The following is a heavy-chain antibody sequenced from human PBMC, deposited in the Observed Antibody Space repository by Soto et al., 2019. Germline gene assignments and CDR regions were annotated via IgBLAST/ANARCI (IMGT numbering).Heavy chain of an antibody. Sequence: GSLRLSCAASGFTFSSYWMSCVRQAPGKGLEWVANIKEDGSERYYVDSVKGRFTISRDNAKNSLYLQMNSLRAEDTAVYYCARATGADKEDYWGQGTLVTVSS. CDR1: GFTFSSYW. CDR2: IKEDGSER. J-gene: IGHJ4*02. V-gene: IGHV3-7*04. D-gene: IGHD3-10*01. CDR3: ARATGADKEDY.